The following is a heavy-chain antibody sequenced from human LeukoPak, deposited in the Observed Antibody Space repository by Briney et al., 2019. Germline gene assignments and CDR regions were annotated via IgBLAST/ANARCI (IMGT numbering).Heavy chain of an antibody. V-gene: IGHV3-23*01. D-gene: IGHD3-22*01. CDR2: ISGRCCST. Sequence: QSGGSLRLSCAASGFPFSSYYMSWVRQAPGKPLEWVSEISGRCCSTFYAVSVEGRYTIPRDNPKNTLYLQKNSLRAEDTAVYYCAKDYDSSGYWGYYFDYWGQGTLVTVSS. CDR1: GFPFSSYY. CDR3: AKDYDSSGYWGYYFDY. J-gene: IGHJ4*02.